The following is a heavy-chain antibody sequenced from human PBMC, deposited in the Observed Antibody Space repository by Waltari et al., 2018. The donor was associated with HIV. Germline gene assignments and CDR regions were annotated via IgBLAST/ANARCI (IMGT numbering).Heavy chain of an antibody. J-gene: IGHJ4*02. V-gene: IGHV3-15*01. CDR3: ATGANSVPILPY. CDR2: DKSKTDGGTT. D-gene: IGHD3-16*01. CDR1: GFTFSNAW. Sequence: EVHLVESGGVLVEPGGSLKISCAASGFTFSNAWMTWIRQAPGKGLGWMCSDKSKTDGGTTGNAAPVNDMFTISRDDSNDIFYLQRNSLRTEDTAVYYCATGANSVPILPYWGQGTLVTVSS.